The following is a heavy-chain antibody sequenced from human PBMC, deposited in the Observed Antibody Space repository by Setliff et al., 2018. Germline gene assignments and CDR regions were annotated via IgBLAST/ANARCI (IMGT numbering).Heavy chain of an antibody. CDR3: ARDVGGEGYFDS. V-gene: IGHV4-4*02. CDR1: GVSINSLTW. CDR2: INHSGNT. J-gene: IGHJ4*02. D-gene: IGHD3-10*01. Sequence: PSETLSLTCAVSGVSINSLTWWSWVRQPPGKGLEWIGEINHSGNTNYNPSLKGRVTISVDTSKDQFSLKLTSLTAADTAVYYCARDVGGEGYFDSWGQGTLVTVSS.